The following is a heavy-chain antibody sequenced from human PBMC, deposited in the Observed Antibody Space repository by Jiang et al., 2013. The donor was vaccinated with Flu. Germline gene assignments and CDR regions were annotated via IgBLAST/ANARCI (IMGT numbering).Heavy chain of an antibody. J-gene: IGHJ4*02. Sequence: SYAISWVRQAPGQGLEWMGGIIPIFGTANYAQKFQGRVTITADESTSTAYMELSSLRSEDTAVYYCTGSGGDWESWGQGTLVTVSS. CDR3: TGSGGDWES. CDR1: SYA. V-gene: IGHV1-69*01. D-gene: IGHD2-21*02. CDR2: IIPIFGTA.